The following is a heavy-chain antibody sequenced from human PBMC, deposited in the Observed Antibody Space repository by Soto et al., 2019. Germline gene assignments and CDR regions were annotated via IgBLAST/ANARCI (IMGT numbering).Heavy chain of an antibody. CDR3: SRGPDVDKVYY. D-gene: IGHD2-21*01. CDR1: GGSVSSGYYF. J-gene: IGHJ4*02. CDR2: IYNSGST. V-gene: IGHV4-30-4*01. Sequence: SETLSLTCTVSGGSVSSGYYFWSWIRQPPGRGLEWIGHIYNSGSTYSNPSLKSRVTISVDTSKNQFSLKLSSVTAADTAVYYCSRGPDVDKVYYWGQGTLVTVSS.